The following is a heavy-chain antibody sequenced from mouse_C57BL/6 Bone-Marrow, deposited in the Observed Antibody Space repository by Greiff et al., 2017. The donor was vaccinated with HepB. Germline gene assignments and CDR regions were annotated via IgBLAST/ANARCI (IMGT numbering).Heavy chain of an antibody. Sequence: EVKVVESGGDLVKPGGSLKLSCAASGFTFSSYGMSWVRQTPDKRLEWVATISSGGSYTYYPDSVKGRFTISRDNAKNNLYLQMSSLKSEDTAMYYCARHKQVRSSYAMDYWGQGTSVTVSS. D-gene: IGHD1-1*01. CDR3: ARHKQVRSSYAMDY. CDR1: GFTFSSYG. J-gene: IGHJ4*01. V-gene: IGHV5-6*01. CDR2: ISSGGSYT.